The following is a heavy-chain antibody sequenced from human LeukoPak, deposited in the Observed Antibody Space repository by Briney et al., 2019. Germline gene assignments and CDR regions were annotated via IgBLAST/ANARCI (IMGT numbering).Heavy chain of an antibody. Sequence: GRSLRLSCAASGFTFSSYGMHWVRQAPGKGLEWVAVIWYDGSNKYYADSVKGRFTISRDNSKNTLYLQMNSLRAEDTAVYYCARGRRSCSTSCYHYYYMDVWGKGTTVTVSS. D-gene: IGHD2-2*01. CDR3: ARGRRSCSTSCYHYYYMDV. CDR2: IWYDGSNK. CDR1: GFTFSSYG. V-gene: IGHV3-33*01. J-gene: IGHJ6*03.